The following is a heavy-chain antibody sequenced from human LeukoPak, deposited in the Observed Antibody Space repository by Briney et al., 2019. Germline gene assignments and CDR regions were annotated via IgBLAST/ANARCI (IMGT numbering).Heavy chain of an antibody. V-gene: IGHV4-59*01. Sequence: SETLSLTCTVSGSSISSYYWSWIRQPPGKGLEWIGYIYYSESTNYNPSLKSRVTISVDTSKNQFSLKLSSVTAADTAVYYCARASSSWYIHYWGQGTLVTVSS. J-gene: IGHJ4*02. CDR1: GSSISSYY. CDR2: IYYSEST. CDR3: ARASSSWYIHY. D-gene: IGHD6-13*01.